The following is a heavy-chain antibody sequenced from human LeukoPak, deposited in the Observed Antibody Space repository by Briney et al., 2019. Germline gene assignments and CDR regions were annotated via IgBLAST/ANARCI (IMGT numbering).Heavy chain of an antibody. CDR3: AKSLKMVRGVIAAAFDC. CDR1: GFTVSKNY. Sequence: GGSLRLSCAASGFTVSKNYMNWVRQAPGKGPEWVSVIYSGGSTYYADSVKGRFTISRDNSKNTLYLQMNSLRAEDTAVYYCAKSLKMVRGVIAAAFDCWGQGTLVTVSS. J-gene: IGHJ4*02. V-gene: IGHV3-66*01. CDR2: IYSGGST. D-gene: IGHD3-10*01.